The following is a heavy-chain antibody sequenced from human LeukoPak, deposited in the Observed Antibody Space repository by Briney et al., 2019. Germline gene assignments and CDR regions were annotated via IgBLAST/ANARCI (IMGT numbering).Heavy chain of an antibody. D-gene: IGHD5-12*01. V-gene: IGHV4-38-2*01. CDR2: IYHSGST. Sequence: SETLSLTCAVSGYSISSGYYWGWIRQPPGKGLEWIGSIYHSGSTYYNPSLKSRVTISVDTSKNQFSLKLSSVTAADTAVYYCARSTWIEYMDVWGKGTTVTVSS. J-gene: IGHJ6*03. CDR1: GYSISSGYY. CDR3: ARSTWIEYMDV.